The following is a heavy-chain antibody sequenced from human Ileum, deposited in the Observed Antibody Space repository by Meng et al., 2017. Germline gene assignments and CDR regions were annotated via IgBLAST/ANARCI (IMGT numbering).Heavy chain of an antibody. CDR2: ISAYNGYT. V-gene: IGHV1-18*01. J-gene: IGHJ4*02. D-gene: IGHD3-10*01. CDR1: GDIFTSHA. CDR3: ARSKHFYGSGTSYKIPSEFDY. Sequence: ASVKVSCKASGDIFTSHAITWLRQAPGQGPEWMGWISAYNGYTKYAQIFQGRVTMTTDTSTKTAYMELRSLTSDDTAVYYCARSKHFYGSGTSYKIPSEFDYWGQGTLVTVSS.